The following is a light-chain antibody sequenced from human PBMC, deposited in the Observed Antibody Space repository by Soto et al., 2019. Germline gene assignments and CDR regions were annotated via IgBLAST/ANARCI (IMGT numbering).Light chain of an antibody. CDR2: DVA. CDR3: NSYTSSSTYV. J-gene: IGLJ1*01. Sequence: LTQLPSAKGADGRSGAIFYYGTSSDVGAYNYVSWYQQHPGKAPKLMIYDVAKRPSGVSNRFSGSKSGNTASLTISGLQAEDEADYYCNSYTSSSTYVFGTGTKVTVL. V-gene: IGLV2-14*01. CDR1: SSDVGAYNY.